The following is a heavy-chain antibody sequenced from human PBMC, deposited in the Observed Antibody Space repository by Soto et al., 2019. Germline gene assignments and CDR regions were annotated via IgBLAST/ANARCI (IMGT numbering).Heavy chain of an antibody. D-gene: IGHD6-13*01. Sequence: QVQLQESGPGLVKPSGTLSLTCAVSGGSISSSNWWSWVRQPPGKGLEWIGEIYHSGSTNYNPSLKSRVTISVNKSKNQFSRKLSSVTAADTAVYYCARTPAAGRGGGMYYYYGMDVWGQGTTVTVSS. CDR2: IYHSGST. J-gene: IGHJ6*02. CDR1: GGSISSSNW. V-gene: IGHV4-4*02. CDR3: ARTPAAGRGGGMYYYYGMDV.